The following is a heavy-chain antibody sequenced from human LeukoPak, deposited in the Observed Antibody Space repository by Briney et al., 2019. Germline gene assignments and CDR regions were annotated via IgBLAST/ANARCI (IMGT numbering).Heavy chain of an antibody. J-gene: IGHJ5*02. D-gene: IGHD3-22*01. V-gene: IGHV1-2*02. CDR2: INPNSGGT. CDR3: ARGAGVVITQRRNWFDP. CDR1: GYTFTGYY. Sequence: ASVKVSCKASGYTFTGYYMHWVRQAPGQGLEWMGWINPNSGGTNYAQKFQGRVTMTRDTSISTAYMELSRLRSDDTAVYYCARGAGVVITQRRNWFDPWGQGTLVTVSS.